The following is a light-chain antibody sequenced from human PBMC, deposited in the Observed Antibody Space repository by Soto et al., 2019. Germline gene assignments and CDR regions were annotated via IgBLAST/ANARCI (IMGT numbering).Light chain of an antibody. CDR2: DVS. CDR1: QSISSY. Sequence: EIVLTQSPATLSLSPGERATLSCRASQSISSYLAWYQQKPGQAPRLLISDVSNRATGIPARFSGSGSGTDFTLTISSLDPEDFAVYYCKQRNNWPPRTVGGGTKVEIK. CDR3: KQRNNWPPRT. J-gene: IGKJ4*01. V-gene: IGKV3-11*01.